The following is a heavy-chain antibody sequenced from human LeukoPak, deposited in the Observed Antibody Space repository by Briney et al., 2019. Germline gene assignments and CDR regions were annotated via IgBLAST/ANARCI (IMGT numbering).Heavy chain of an antibody. J-gene: IGHJ4*02. D-gene: IGHD2-15*01. V-gene: IGHV1-69*13. CDR2: IIPIFGTA. Sequence: ASVKVSCKASGYSFTGYYMHWVRQAPGQGLEWMGGIIPIFGTANYAQRFQGRVTITADESTSTAYMELSSLRSEDTAVYYCARDGGSDVGKPDFDYWGQGTLVTVSS. CDR3: ARDGGSDVGKPDFDY. CDR1: GYSFTGYY.